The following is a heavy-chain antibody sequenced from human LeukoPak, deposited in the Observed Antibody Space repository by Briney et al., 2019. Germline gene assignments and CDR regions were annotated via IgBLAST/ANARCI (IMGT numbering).Heavy chain of an antibody. CDR1: GLTFSSYA. D-gene: IGHD5-18*01. CDR2: IYYSGST. CDR3: VRLSLDTAKPNWYFDL. V-gene: IGHV4-59*08. Sequence: PGGSLRLSCAASGLTFSSYAMSWVRQAPGKGLEWIGYIYYSGSTNYNPSLKSRVTISVDTSKNQFSLKLSSVTAADTAVYYCVRLSLDTAKPNWYFDLWGRGTLVTVSS. J-gene: IGHJ2*01.